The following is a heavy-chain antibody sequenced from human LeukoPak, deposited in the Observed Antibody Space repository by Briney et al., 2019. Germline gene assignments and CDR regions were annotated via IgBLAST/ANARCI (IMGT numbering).Heavy chain of an antibody. V-gene: IGHV5-51*01. CDR1: GYSFNTYW. D-gene: IGHD3-3*01. CDR2: IYPGDSDT. CDR3: ARRLRGRGYYFDY. J-gene: IGHJ4*02. Sequence: GESLKISCKGSGYSFNTYWIGWVRQMPGKGLEWMGIIYPGDSDTRYSPSFQGQVTISADKSISTAYLQWSGLKASDTAMYYCARRLRGRGYYFDYWGQGTLDTVSS.